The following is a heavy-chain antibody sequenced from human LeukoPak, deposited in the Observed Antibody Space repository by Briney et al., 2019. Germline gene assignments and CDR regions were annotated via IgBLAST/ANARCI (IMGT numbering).Heavy chain of an antibody. CDR2: IRYDGSNK. CDR1: GFTFSSYG. V-gene: IGHV3-30*02. D-gene: IGHD1-1*01. J-gene: IGHJ4*02. Sequence: GGSLRLSCAASGFTFSSYGMHWVRQAPGEGLEWVAFIRYDGSNKYYADSVKGRFTISRDNAKNSLSLQMISLRAEDTAVYYCARGGQLTQGYDYWGQGTLVTVS. CDR3: ARGGQLTQGYDY.